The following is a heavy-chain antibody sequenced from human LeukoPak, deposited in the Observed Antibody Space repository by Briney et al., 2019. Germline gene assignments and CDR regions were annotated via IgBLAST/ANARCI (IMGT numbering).Heavy chain of an antibody. Sequence: GASVKVSCKACGGTFSSYAISWVRQAAGQGLEWVGVILPIFGTANYAQKFQGRVTITADESTSTAYMELSSLRSEDTAVYYCARTGVPAALYYYGMDVWGQGTTVTVSS. J-gene: IGHJ6*02. CDR2: ILPIFGTA. D-gene: IGHD2-2*01. CDR1: GGTFSSYA. V-gene: IGHV1-69*13. CDR3: ARTGVPAALYYYGMDV.